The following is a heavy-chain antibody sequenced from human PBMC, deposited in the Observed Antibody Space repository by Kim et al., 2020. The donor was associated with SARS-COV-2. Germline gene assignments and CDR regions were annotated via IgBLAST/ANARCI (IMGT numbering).Heavy chain of an antibody. Sequence: YYADSWKGRFTISRENSKKTLYMQMNSLRAEDTAIYYCARDTSSWYYFDYWGPGTLVTVSS. D-gene: IGHD6-13*01. J-gene: IGHJ4*02. V-gene: IGHV3-33*01. CDR3: ARDTSSWYYFDY.